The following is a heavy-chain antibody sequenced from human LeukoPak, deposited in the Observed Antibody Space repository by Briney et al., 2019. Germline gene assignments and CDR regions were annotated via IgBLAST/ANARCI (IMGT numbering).Heavy chain of an antibody. CDR1: GFTFSSYS. CDR3: ARPGGYEGGWFDP. Sequence: GGSLRLSCAASGFTFSSYSMNWVRQAPGKGLEWVSSISSSSSYIYYADSVKGRFTISRDNAKNSLYLQMNSLRAEDTAVYYCARPGGYEGGWFDPWGQGTLVTVSS. J-gene: IGHJ5*02. D-gene: IGHD5-12*01. CDR2: ISSSSSYI. V-gene: IGHV3-21*01.